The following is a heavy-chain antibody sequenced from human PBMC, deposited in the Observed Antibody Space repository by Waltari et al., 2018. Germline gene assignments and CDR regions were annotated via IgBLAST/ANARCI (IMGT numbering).Heavy chain of an antibody. Sequence: EEQLVESGGGLVQPGASLRLSCAASGFTYSNHWMHWVRPAPGKGLVWVSRINGDGSTSNYADSVKGRFTISRDNTKKTLYLQMKRLRVEDTAVYYCARLAPKTYRSPVPGRDYYYGLDVWGQGTTVTVSS. V-gene: IGHV3-74*01. CDR1: GFTYSNHW. D-gene: IGHD6-13*01. CDR3: ARLAPKTYRSPVPGRDYYYGLDV. J-gene: IGHJ6*02. CDR2: INGDGSTS.